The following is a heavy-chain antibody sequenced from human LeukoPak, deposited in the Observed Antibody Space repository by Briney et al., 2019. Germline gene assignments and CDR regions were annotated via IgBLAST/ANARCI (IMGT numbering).Heavy chain of an antibody. J-gene: IGHJ4*02. CDR1: GFTFSSYW. CDR3: TTDPRLLRYFDWLNY. CDR2: IKSKTDGGTT. Sequence: PGGSLRLSCAASGFTFSSYWMSWVRQAPGKGLEWVGRIKSKTDGGTTDYATPVKGRFTISRDDSKNTLYLQMNSLKTEDTAVYYCTTDPRLLRYFDWLNYWGQGTLVTVSS. V-gene: IGHV3-15*01. D-gene: IGHD3-9*01.